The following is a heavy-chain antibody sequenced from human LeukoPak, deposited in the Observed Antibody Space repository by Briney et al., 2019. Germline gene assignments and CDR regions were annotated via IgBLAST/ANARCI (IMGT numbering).Heavy chain of an antibody. D-gene: IGHD3-16*01. V-gene: IGHV4-31*03. CDR1: GGSISSGGYY. CDR3: ARGLSLYYYALDV. Sequence: SETLSLTCTVSGGSISSGGYYWSWIRQHPGKGLEWIGYIYYSGSTYYNPSLMSRVSISVDTSKIQFSLKLSSVTAADTAVYYCARGLSLYYYALDVWGQGTTVTVSS. CDR2: IYYSGST. J-gene: IGHJ6*02.